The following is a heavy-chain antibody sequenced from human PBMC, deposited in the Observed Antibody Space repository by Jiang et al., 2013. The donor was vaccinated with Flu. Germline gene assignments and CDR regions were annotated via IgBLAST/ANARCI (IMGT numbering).Heavy chain of an antibody. CDR3: AKGLTGKNFYYYYGMDV. J-gene: IGHJ6*02. CDR2: ISGSGGST. D-gene: IGHD7-27*01. Sequence: EVQLLESGGRLGTAWGSLRLSCAASGFTFSNYFMTWVRQAPGKGLEWVSAISGSGGSTYYADSVKGRFTISRDNSKNTLYLQMNSLRAEDTAVYYCAKGLTGKNFYYYYGMDVWGQGTTVTVSS. V-gene: IGHV3-23*01. CDR1: GFTFSNYF.